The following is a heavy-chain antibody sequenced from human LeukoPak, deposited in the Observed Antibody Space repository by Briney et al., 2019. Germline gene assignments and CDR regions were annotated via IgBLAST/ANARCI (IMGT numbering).Heavy chain of an antibody. V-gene: IGHV4-59*01. D-gene: IGHD3-10*01. CDR1: GGSISGYS. J-gene: IGHJ5*02. Sequence: SETLSLTCTVSGGSISGYSWTWIRQPRGQGLEWIGDFQNSRTTSYNPPLTGRVIISVETAMDQISRKLNSVTAAATAVYYCTTGHLGLSPWSRAPLVTVSS. CDR2: FQNSRTT. CDR3: TTGHLGLSP.